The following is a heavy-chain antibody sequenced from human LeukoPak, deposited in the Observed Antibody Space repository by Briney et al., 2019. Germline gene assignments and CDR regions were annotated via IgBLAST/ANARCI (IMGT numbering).Heavy chain of an antibody. CDR3: ARATYYYDSSGHYGMGV. D-gene: IGHD3-22*01. CDR1: GGTFSSYA. Sequence: SVKVSCKASGGTFSSYAISWVRQAPGQGLEWMGRIIPILGIANYAQKFQGRVTITADKSTSTAYMELSSLRSEDTAVYYCARATYYYDSSGHYGMGVWGQGTTVTVSS. J-gene: IGHJ6*02. CDR2: IIPILGIA. V-gene: IGHV1-69*04.